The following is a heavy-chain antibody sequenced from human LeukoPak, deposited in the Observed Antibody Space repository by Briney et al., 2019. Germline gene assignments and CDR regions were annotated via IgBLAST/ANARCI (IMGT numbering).Heavy chain of an antibody. CDR1: GFTFSDYY. J-gene: IGHJ4*02. D-gene: IGHD1-1*01. Sequence: GGSLRLSCAASGFTFSDYYMSWIRQAPGKGLEGISYISSSGRITHYTDSVKGRFTISRDNAKNSLYLVMDSLRAEDTAVYFCARDPGTQEYFDYWGQGSRVPVSS. CDR3: ARDPGTQEYFDY. V-gene: IGHV3-11*01. CDR2: ISSSGRIT.